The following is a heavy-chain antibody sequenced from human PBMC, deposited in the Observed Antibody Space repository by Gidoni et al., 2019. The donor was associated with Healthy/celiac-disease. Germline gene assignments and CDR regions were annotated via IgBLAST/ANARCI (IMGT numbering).Heavy chain of an antibody. V-gene: IGHV3-49*05. J-gene: IGHJ4*02. Sequence: EVQLVESGGGLVKPGRSLSLSCTASGFTFGDYAMSWFRQAPGKGLEWVGFIRSKAYGGTTEYAASVKGRFTISRDDSKSIAYLQMNSLKTEDTAVYYCTRGPLYDSSGYYYGDYWGQGTLVTVSS. CDR3: TRGPLYDSSGYYYGDY. CDR2: IRSKAYGGTT. D-gene: IGHD3-22*01. CDR1: GFTFGDYA.